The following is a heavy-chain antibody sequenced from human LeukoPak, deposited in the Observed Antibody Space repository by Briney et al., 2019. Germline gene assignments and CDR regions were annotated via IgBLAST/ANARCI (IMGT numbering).Heavy chain of an antibody. V-gene: IGHV4-34*12. CDR1: GESFSGYY. CDR3: ARGLASGYPPIPFDY. Sequence: ASETLFLTCAVYGESFSGYYWTWIRQPPGKGLQWIGEIIESGATKYMSSLKSRVTISIDTSKSQFSLNLTSVTAADTAVYYCARGLASGYPPIPFDYWGQGTPVTVSS. J-gene: IGHJ4*02. D-gene: IGHD3-3*01. CDR2: IIESGAT.